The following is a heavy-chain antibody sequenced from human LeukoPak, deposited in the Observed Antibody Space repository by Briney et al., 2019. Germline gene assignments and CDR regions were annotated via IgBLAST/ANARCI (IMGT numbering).Heavy chain of an antibody. CDR2: IIPIFGTA. CDR1: GYTFTSYY. Sequence: GASVKVSCKASGYTFTSYYMHWVRQAPGQGLEWMGGIIPIFGTANYAQKFQGRVTIAADESTSTAYMELSSLRSEDTAVYYCARWGTGDGYFFTYYFDYWGQGTLVTVSS. J-gene: IGHJ4*02. CDR3: ARWGTGDGYFFTYYFDY. V-gene: IGHV1-69*13. D-gene: IGHD5-24*01.